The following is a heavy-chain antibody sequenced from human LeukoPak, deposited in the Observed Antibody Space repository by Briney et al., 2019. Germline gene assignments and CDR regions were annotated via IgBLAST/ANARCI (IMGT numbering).Heavy chain of an antibody. CDR3: ARSPPTMDYYYYYMDV. CDR2: ISPIFGTA. J-gene: IGHJ6*03. Sequence: GASVKVSCKASGGTFSSYAISWVRQAPGQGLEWMGGISPIFGTANYAQKFQGRVTITTDESTSTAYMELSSLRSEDTAVYYCARSPPTMDYYYYYMDVWGKGTTVTVSS. D-gene: IGHD3-10*01. CDR1: GGTFSSYA. V-gene: IGHV1-69*05.